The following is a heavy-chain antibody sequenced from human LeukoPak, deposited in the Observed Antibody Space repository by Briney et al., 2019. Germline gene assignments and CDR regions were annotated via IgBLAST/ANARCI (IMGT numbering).Heavy chain of an antibody. D-gene: IGHD3-10*01. Sequence: SVKVSCKASGGTFSSYAISWVRQAPGQGLEWMGGIIPIFGTANYAQKFQGRVTITADKSTSTAYMELSSLRSEDTAVYYCARDPITMVRGVNPDGYYYYYMDVWGKGTTVTVSS. J-gene: IGHJ6*03. V-gene: IGHV1-69*06. CDR3: ARDPITMVRGVNPDGYYYYYMDV. CDR1: GGTFSSYA. CDR2: IIPIFGTA.